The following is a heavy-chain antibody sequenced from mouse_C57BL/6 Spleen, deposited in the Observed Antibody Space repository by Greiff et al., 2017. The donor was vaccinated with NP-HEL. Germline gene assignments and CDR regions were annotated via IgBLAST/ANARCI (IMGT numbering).Heavy chain of an antibody. CDR2: IYPGSGST. D-gene: IGHD2-3*01. J-gene: IGHJ1*03. CDR3: ASPLYDGYSYWYFDV. V-gene: IGHV1-55*01. CDR1: GYTFTSYW. Sequence: VQLQQPGAELVKPGASVKMSCKASGYTFTSYWITWVKQRPGQGLEWIGDIYPGSGSTNYNVKFKSKATLTVDTSSSTAYMQLSSLTSEDSAVYYCASPLYDGYSYWYFDVWGTGTTVTVSS.